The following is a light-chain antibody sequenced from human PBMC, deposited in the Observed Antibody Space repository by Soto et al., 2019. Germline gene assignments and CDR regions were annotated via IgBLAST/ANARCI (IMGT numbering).Light chain of an antibody. CDR1: QSISIY. Sequence: DIQMTQSPASLSESVGDRFTITCRASQSISIYLNWYQQKPGKAPKVLIYAASSLQSGVPPRFSGSCSGTDFTLTISSLQPEYFANYFCHQSYNIPRATFAPGTKVEIK. CDR3: HQSYNIPRAT. J-gene: IGKJ1*01. CDR2: AAS. V-gene: IGKV1-39*01.